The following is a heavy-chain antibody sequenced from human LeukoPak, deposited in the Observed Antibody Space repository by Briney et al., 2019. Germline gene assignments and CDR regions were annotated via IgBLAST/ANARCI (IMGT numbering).Heavy chain of an antibody. V-gene: IGHV4-34*01. CDR1: GGSFSGYY. CDR2: TNHSGST. Sequence: PSETLSLTCAVYGGSFSGYYWSWIRQPPGKGLEWIGETNHSGSTNYNPSLKSRVTISVDTSKNQFSLKLSSVTAADTAVYYCARGGPYDFWSGYQRPPYYYYGMDVWGQGTTVTVSS. J-gene: IGHJ6*02. D-gene: IGHD3-3*01. CDR3: ARGGPYDFWSGYQRPPYYYYGMDV.